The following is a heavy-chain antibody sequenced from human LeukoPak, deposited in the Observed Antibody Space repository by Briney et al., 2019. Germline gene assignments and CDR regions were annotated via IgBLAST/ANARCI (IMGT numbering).Heavy chain of an antibody. J-gene: IGHJ6*03. CDR3: ARSRIGIAARPNYYYYYMDV. D-gene: IGHD6-6*01. CDR2: IYYSGST. CDR1: GGSISSYY. Sequence: SETLSLTCTVSGGSISSYYWSWIRQPPGKGLEWIGYIYYSGSTNYNPSLKSRVTISVDTSKHQFSLKLSSVTAADTAVYYCARSRIGIAARPNYYYYYMDVWGKGTTVTVSS. V-gene: IGHV4-59*01.